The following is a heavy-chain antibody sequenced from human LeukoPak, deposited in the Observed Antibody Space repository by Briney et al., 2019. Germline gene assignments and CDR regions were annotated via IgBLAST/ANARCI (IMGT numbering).Heavy chain of an antibody. Sequence: PGGSLRLSCAASGFTFSSYGIHWVRQAPGKGLDWVAFIHYDGSNKYYADSVKGRFTISRDNSKNTLYLQMNSLRADDTAVYYCARKGVSSSWSSYYYYYMDVWGKGTTVTVSS. J-gene: IGHJ6*03. V-gene: IGHV3-30*02. D-gene: IGHD6-13*01. CDR2: IHYDGSNK. CDR3: ARKGVSSSWSSYYYYYMDV. CDR1: GFTFSSYG.